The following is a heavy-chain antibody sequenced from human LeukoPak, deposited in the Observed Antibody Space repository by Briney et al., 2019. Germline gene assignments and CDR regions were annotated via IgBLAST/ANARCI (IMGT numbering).Heavy chain of an antibody. Sequence: ASETLSLTCAVSGGSISSYYWTWIRQPPGKGLEWIGYINYSGSTNYNPSLKNRVTISLDTSMNQFSLKLTSVTAADTAVYYCARVRGSSGRTFYSDDLSYFFYYMDVWGKGTTVTVSS. J-gene: IGHJ6*03. CDR2: INYSGST. CDR1: GGSISSYY. V-gene: IGHV4-59*01. D-gene: IGHD4-11*01. CDR3: ARVRGSSGRTFYSDDLSYFFYYMDV.